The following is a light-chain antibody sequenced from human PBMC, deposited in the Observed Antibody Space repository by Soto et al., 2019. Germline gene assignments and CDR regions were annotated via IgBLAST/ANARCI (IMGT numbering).Light chain of an antibody. CDR3: QQYNEWPIT. Sequence: EIVMTQSPGTLSVSPGERFTFSCRASQSVSSNLAWYQQKPGQTPRLLIYRASTRATGISGRFSGSGSGTEFTLTITSLQSEDFAVYYCQQYNEWPITFGQGTRLEIK. CDR1: QSVSSN. CDR2: RAS. V-gene: IGKV3-15*01. J-gene: IGKJ5*01.